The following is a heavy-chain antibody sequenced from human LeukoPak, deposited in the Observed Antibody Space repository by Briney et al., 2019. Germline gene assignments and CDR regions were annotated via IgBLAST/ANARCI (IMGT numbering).Heavy chain of an antibody. CDR3: ARAYYGSGSHDY. V-gene: IGHV1-2*06. CDR2: INPNSGGT. D-gene: IGHD3-10*01. CDR1: GYTFTGYY. Sequence: ASVKVSCKASGYTFTGYYMHWVRQAPGQGLEWMGRINPNSGGTNYAQKFQGRVTMTRDTSISTAYIELSRLRSDDTAVYYCARAYYGSGSHDYWGQGTLVTVSS. J-gene: IGHJ4*02.